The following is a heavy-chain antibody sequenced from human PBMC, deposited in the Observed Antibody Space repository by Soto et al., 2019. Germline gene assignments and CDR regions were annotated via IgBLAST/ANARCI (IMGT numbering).Heavy chain of an antibody. CDR3: ARWGDDESWFDL. CDR1: AYTFTSYW. Sequence: GESLKISCKGSAYTFTSYWISWVRQMPGKGLEWMGRIEPSDSYTNYSPSLQGHVTISVDKSVSTAYLHWGSLKASDTAMYYCARWGDDESWFDLWGQGTLVTVSS. D-gene: IGHD2-21*01. CDR2: IEPSDSYT. V-gene: IGHV5-10-1*01. J-gene: IGHJ5*02.